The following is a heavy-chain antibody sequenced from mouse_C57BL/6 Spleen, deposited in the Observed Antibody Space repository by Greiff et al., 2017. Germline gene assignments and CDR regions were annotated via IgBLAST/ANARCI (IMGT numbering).Heavy chain of an antibody. V-gene: IGHV7-1*01. CDR1: GFTFSDFY. CDR2: SRNKANDYTT. D-gene: IGHD1-1*02. CDR3: ARDYYDAMDY. J-gene: IGHJ4*01. Sequence: EVKLVESGGGLVQSGRSLRLSCATSGFTFSDFYMEWVRQAPGKGLEWSAASRNKANDYTTEYSASVKGRFIVSRDTSQSILYLQMNALRAEDTAIYYCARDYYDAMDYWGQGTSVTVSS.